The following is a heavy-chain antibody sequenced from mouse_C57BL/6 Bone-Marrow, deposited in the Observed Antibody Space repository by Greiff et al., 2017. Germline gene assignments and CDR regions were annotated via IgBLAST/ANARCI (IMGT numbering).Heavy chain of an antibody. Sequence: EVKLMESGGGFVKPGGSLKLSCAASGFTFSDYGMHWVRQAPEKGLEWVAYISSGSSTIYYADTVKGRYTISRDNAKNTLFLQLTSLRSEDTAMYYCARLEDYWGQGTTLTVSS. J-gene: IGHJ2*01. CDR3: ARLEDY. V-gene: IGHV5-17*01. CDR1: GFTFSDYG. CDR2: ISSGSSTI.